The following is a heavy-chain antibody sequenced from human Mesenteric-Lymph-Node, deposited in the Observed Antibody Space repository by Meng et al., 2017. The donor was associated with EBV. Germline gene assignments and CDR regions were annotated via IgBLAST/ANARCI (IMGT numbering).Heavy chain of an antibody. D-gene: IGHD2-15*01. J-gene: IGHJ5*02. CDR1: GDSVNDVNYY. Sequence: QVQPQESGPGLGKPSEPLSLTCTVSGDSVNDVNYYWSWIRQPPGKGLEWIAYIYYSGSTNFNPSLKSRAAISVDTSKNQFSLRLSSVTAADTAVYYCARTGRCSGDSCYYNWFDPWGQGTLVTVSS. V-gene: IGHV4-61*01. CDR3: ARTGRCSGDSCYYNWFDP. CDR2: IYYSGST.